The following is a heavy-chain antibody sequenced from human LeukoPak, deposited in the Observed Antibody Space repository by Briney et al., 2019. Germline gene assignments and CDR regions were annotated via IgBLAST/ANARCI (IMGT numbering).Heavy chain of an antibody. V-gene: IGHV4-39*07. CDR2: IYYSGST. D-gene: IGHD4-23*01. Sequence: SETLSLTCTVSGGSISSSSYYWGWIRQPPGKGLEWIGSIYYSGSTYYNPSPKTRFTISVDTSKNQFSLKLSSVTGADTAVYYCATLGEGGTTMVDYWGQGTLVTVSS. CDR1: GGSISSSSYY. CDR3: ATLGEGGTTMVDY. J-gene: IGHJ4*02.